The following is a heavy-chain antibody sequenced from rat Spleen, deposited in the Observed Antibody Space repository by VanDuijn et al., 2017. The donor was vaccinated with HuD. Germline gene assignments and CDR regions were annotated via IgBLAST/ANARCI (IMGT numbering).Heavy chain of an antibody. V-gene: IGHV2-13*01. J-gene: IGHJ2*01. CDR3: ARQRTLYYFDY. D-gene: IGHD3-1*01. CDR1: GSSLNNYG. Sequence: QVQLKESGPGLVKPSLTLSLTCTVSGSSLNNYGVIWVRQPPGKGLEWMGIIWGNGNTNYISALKSRLSISRDTSKSQVFLKMNSLQTEDTATYYCARQRTLYYFDYWGQGVMVTVSS. CDR2: IWGNGNT.